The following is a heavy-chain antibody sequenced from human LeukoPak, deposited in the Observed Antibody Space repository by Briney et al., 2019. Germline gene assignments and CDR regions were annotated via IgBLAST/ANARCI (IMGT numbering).Heavy chain of an antibody. CDR3: TTEEYCGGDCGLD. J-gene: IGHJ4*02. CDR2: IKSKTDGGAT. D-gene: IGHD2-21*02. CDR1: GFTFSNAW. Sequence: GGSLRLSCAASGFTFSNAWMSWVRQAPGKGLEWVGRIKSKTDGGATDYAAPVKGRFTISRDDSKNTLYLQMNSLKTEDTAVYYCTTEEYCGGDCGLDWGQGTPVTVSS. V-gene: IGHV3-15*01.